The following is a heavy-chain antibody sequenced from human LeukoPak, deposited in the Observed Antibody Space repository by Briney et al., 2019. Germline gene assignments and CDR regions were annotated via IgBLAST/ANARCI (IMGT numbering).Heavy chain of an antibody. CDR1: GYTFTSYY. CDR2: INPSGGSA. D-gene: IGHD3-22*01. V-gene: IGHV1-46*01. Sequence: ASVKVSCKASGYTFTSYYMHWVRQAPGQGLEWMGIINPSGGSASYAQKFQGRVTMTRDTSTSTVYMEVSSLRPEDTAVYYCARDVASSGYYWDWGQGTLVTVSS. CDR3: ARDVASSGYYWD. J-gene: IGHJ4*02.